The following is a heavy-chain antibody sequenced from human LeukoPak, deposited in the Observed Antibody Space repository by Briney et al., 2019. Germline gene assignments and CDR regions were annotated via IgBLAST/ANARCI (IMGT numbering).Heavy chain of an antibody. J-gene: IGHJ4*02. D-gene: IGHD3-22*01. CDR3: ARGGDSNGYSLSLTY. V-gene: IGHV3-11*06. Sequence: GGSLRLSCAASGFTFSDHYMSWIRQAPGKGLEWVSYISSSTRYTNYADSVKGRFTISRDNARNSLYLQMNSLRAEDTAVYYCARGGDSNGYSLSLTYWGQGTLVTVSS. CDR2: ISSSTRYT. CDR1: GFTFSDHY.